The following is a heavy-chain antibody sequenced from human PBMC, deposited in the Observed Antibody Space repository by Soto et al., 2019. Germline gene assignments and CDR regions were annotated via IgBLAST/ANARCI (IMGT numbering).Heavy chain of an antibody. CDR1: GFTFHDYA. Sequence: EVQLVESGGGLVQPGRSLRLSCAASGFTFHDYAIHWVRQAPGKGLEWVSGITWNGGSMGYADSVQGRFSISRDNTRNSLYLQMNSLRAEDTSLYYCAKSPRIAAARVNYHYYYMDVWGKGTAVTVS. J-gene: IGHJ6*03. CDR3: AKSPRIAAARVNYHYYYMDV. V-gene: IGHV3-9*01. CDR2: ITWNGGSM. D-gene: IGHD6-25*01.